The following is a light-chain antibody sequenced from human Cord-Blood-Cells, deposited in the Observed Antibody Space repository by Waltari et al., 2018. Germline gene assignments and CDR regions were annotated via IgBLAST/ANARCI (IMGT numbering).Light chain of an antibody. CDR1: QGISSY. Sequence: VIWMTQSPSLLSASTGDRVTISCGMSQGISSYLAWYQQKPGKAPELLIYAASTLQSGVPSRFSCSVSWTDFTLTISCLQSGDFATYYCQQYYSLPPTFGQGTKVEIK. CDR2: AAS. V-gene: IGKV1D-8*01. CDR3: QQYYSLPPT. J-gene: IGKJ1*01.